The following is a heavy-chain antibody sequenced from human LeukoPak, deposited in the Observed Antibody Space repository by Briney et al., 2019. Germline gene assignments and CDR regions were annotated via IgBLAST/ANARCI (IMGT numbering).Heavy chain of an antibody. V-gene: IGHV3-21*01. J-gene: IGHJ4*02. CDR1: GFTFSTYA. D-gene: IGHD6-19*01. Sequence: GGSLRLSCAASGFTFSTYAMNWVRQAPGKGLEWVSSISSSSSYIYYADSVKGRFTISRDNAKNSLYLQMNSLRAEDTAVYYCARDLIAVAGTVFDYWGQGTLVTVSS. CDR3: ARDLIAVAGTVFDY. CDR2: ISSSSSYI.